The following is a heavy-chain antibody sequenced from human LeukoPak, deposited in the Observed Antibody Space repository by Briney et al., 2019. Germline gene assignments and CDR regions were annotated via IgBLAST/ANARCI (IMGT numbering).Heavy chain of an antibody. CDR1: GYTFTSYD. V-gene: IGHV1-8*01. D-gene: IGHD6-13*01. CDR2: MNPNSGNT. J-gene: IGHJ4*02. CDR3: ASIPIAAAGSFDY. Sequence: GASVKVSCKASGYTFTSYDINWVRQATGQGLEWMGWMNPNSGNTGYAQKFQGRVTMTRNTSISTAYMELSSLRSEDTAMYYCASIPIAAAGSFDYWGQGTLVTVSS.